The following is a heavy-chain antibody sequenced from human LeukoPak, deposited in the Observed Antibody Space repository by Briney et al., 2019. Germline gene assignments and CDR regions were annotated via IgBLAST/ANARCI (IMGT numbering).Heavy chain of an antibody. CDR3: ARDKRDSGSPPDP. CDR2: INHSGST. V-gene: IGHV4-34*01. Sequence: PSETLSLTCAVYGGSFSGYYWSWIRQPPGKGLEWIGEINHSGSTNYNPSLKRRVTMSIDTSKNQFSLKLSSVTAADTAVYYCARDKRDSGSPPDPWGQGTLVTVSS. CDR1: GGSFSGYY. J-gene: IGHJ5*02. D-gene: IGHD1-26*01.